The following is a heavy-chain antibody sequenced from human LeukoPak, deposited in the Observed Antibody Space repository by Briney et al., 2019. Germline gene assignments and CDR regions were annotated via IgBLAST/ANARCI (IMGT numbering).Heavy chain of an antibody. J-gene: IGHJ5*02. D-gene: IGHD2-15*01. CDR1: GSTFSSYA. CDR2: ISYDGSNK. Sequence: GGSLRLSCAASGSTFSSYAMHWVRQAPGKGLEWVAVISYDGSNKYYADSVKGRFTISRDNSKNTLYLQMNSLRAEDTAVYYCARAMVVAAGGHWFDPWGQGTLVTVSS. V-gene: IGHV3-30*04. CDR3: ARAMVVAAGGHWFDP.